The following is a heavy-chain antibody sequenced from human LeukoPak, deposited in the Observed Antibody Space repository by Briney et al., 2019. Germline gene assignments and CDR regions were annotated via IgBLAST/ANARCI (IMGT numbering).Heavy chain of an antibody. D-gene: IGHD5-24*01. CDR3: VRGRDALKYFDF. J-gene: IGHJ4*02. V-gene: IGHV3-33*01. CDR1: RFTFKNFG. CDR2: IWYDGSDK. Sequence: PGGSLRLSCVASRFTFKNFGMHWVRQAPGKGLEWVAVIWYDGSDKYYSDSVKGRFTISRDNSKNTLYLQMNSLRAEDTALYYCVRGRDALKYFDFWGQGTLVTVSS.